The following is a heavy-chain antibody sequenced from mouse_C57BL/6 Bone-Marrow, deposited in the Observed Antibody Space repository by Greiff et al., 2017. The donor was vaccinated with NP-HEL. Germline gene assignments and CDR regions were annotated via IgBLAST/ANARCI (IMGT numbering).Heavy chain of an antibody. Sequence: QVQLQQSGAELVKPGASVTMSCKASGYTFTTYPIEWMKQNHGKSLEWIGNFHPYNDDTKYNEKFKGKATLTVEKSSSTVYLGLSRLTSDYSAVYCCARGDGSSYRLDWYFDVWGTGTTVTVSS. CDR1: GYTFTTYP. V-gene: IGHV1-47*01. CDR3: ARGDGSSYRLDWYFDV. D-gene: IGHD1-1*01. J-gene: IGHJ1*03. CDR2: FHPYNDDT.